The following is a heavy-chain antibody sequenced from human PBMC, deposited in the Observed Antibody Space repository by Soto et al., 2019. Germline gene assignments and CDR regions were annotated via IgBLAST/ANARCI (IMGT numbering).Heavy chain of an antibody. Sequence: VASVKVSCKVSGYTLTELSMHWVRRAPGKGLEWMGGFDPEDGETIYAQKFQGRVTMTEDTSTDTAYMELSSLRSEDTAVYYCATVLPDYDFWSGYDAFDIWGQGTMVTVSS. CDR2: FDPEDGET. V-gene: IGHV1-24*01. CDR3: ATVLPDYDFWSGYDAFDI. J-gene: IGHJ3*02. D-gene: IGHD3-3*01. CDR1: GYTLTELS.